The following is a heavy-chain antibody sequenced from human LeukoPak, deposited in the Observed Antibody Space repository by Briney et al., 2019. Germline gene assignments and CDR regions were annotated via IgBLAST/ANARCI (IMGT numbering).Heavy chain of an antibody. CDR1: GYTFTSYD. CDR3: ATQRQNGPYLTAHCGGDCYFQDY. Sequence: ASVKVSCKASGYTFTSYDINWVRQATGQGLEWMGWMNPNSGNTGYAQKFQGRVTMTRNTSISTAYMELSSLRSEDTAVYYCATQRQNGPYLTAHCGGDCYFQDYWGQGILVTVSS. V-gene: IGHV1-8*01. CDR2: MNPNSGNT. D-gene: IGHD2-21*02. J-gene: IGHJ4*02.